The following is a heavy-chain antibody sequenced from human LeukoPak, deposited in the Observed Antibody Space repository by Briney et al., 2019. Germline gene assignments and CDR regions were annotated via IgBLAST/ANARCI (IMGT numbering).Heavy chain of an antibody. D-gene: IGHD2-2*02. Sequence: SETLSLTCAVSGYSISSGYYWGWTRQPPGKGLEWIGSIYHSGSTYYNPSLKSRVTISVDTSKNQFSLKLSSVTAADTAMYYCARDHCSGSSCYRGSTNAFDIWGQGTMVTVPS. CDR3: ARDHCSGSSCYRGSTNAFDI. CDR1: GYSISSGYY. V-gene: IGHV4-38-2*02. CDR2: IYHSGST. J-gene: IGHJ3*02.